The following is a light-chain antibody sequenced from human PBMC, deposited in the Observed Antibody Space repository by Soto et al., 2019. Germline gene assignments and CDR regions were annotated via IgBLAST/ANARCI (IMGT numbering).Light chain of an antibody. CDR3: QQSYNTPLT. Sequence: DLQMTQSPSSLSASIGDRVTITCRSSQTISNYLNWYQQKPGKAPNLLIYDASTLQSGVPSRFSGSGSGTDFTLSISSLQPEDFATYYCQQSYNTPLTFGGGTKVEIK. V-gene: IGKV1-39*01. CDR1: QTISNY. J-gene: IGKJ4*01. CDR2: DAS.